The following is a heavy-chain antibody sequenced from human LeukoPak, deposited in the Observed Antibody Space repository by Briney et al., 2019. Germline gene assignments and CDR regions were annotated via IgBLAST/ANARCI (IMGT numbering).Heavy chain of an antibody. CDR1: GFTFSSYG. Sequence: PGGSLRLSCAASGFTFSSYGMHWVRQAPGKGLEWVAFIRYDGSNKYYADSVKGRFTISRDNSKNTLYLQMNSLRAEDTAVYYCARDFPIMVRGVPHWGQGTLVTVSS. CDR2: IRYDGSNK. CDR3: ARDFPIMVRGVPH. V-gene: IGHV3-30*02. J-gene: IGHJ4*02. D-gene: IGHD3-10*01.